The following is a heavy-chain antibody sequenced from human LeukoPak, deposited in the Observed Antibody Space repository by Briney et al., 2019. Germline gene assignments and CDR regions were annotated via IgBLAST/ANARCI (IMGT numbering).Heavy chain of an antibody. CDR1: GYTFTSHL. D-gene: IGHD7-27*01. V-gene: IGHV1-8*01. CDR3: ARGRPTNLGGIY. Sequence: ASVKVSCKASGYTFTSHLINWVRQAAGQGLEWMGWMNPDTGNTVYAQKFQGRVTMTWDTSISTAYMELGSLRSEDTAVYYCARGRPTNLGGIYWGQGTLVTVSS. J-gene: IGHJ4*02. CDR2: MNPDTGNT.